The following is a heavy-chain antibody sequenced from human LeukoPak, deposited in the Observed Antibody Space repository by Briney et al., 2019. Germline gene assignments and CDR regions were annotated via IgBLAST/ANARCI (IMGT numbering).Heavy chain of an antibody. CDR3: ARDVVVVAATWFDP. V-gene: IGHV4-59*01. CDR1: GGSISSYY. J-gene: IGHJ5*02. CDR2: IYYSGST. Sequence: PSETLSLTCTVSGGSISSYYWSWIRQPPGKGLEWIGYIYYSGSTNYNPSLKSRVTISVDTSKNQFSLKLSSVTAADTAVYYCARDVVVVAATWFDPWGQGTLVTVPS. D-gene: IGHD2-15*01.